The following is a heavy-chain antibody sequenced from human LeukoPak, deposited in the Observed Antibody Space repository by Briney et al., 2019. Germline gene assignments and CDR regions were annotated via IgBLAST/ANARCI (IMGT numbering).Heavy chain of an antibody. CDR2: IYYDGSNQ. CDR3: AKDWGTTGYYRGGFFDH. V-gene: IGHV3-33*06. CDR1: GFPFSQPG. D-gene: IGHD2-15*01. J-gene: IGHJ4*02. Sequence: PGRSLTLSCAASGFPFSQPGIHWVRQAPGKGLEWVTLIYYDGSNQFYADSVRGRFSIARDNSKNTVFLQMNSLRDEDTAMYYCAKDWGTTGYYRGGFFDHWGPGALVTVSS.